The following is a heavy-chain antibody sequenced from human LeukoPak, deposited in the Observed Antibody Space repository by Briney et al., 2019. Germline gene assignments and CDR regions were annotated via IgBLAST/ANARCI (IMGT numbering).Heavy chain of an antibody. CDR3: AKDGKAGQIQLWDVTNYFDY. V-gene: IGHV3-43*01. Sequence: PGGSLRLSCAASGFTFDDYTMHWVRQAPGKGLEWVSLISWDGGSTYYADSVRGRFTISRDNSKNSLYLQMNSLRTEDTALYYCAKDGKAGQIQLWDVTNYFDYWGQGTLVTVSS. CDR1: GFTFDDYT. J-gene: IGHJ4*02. CDR2: ISWDGGST. D-gene: IGHD5-18*01.